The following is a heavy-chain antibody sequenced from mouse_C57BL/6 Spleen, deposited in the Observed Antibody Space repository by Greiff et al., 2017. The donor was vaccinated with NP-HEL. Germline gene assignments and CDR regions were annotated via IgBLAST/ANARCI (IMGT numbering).Heavy chain of an antibody. CDR3: ARTHGYSYWYFDV. Sequence: EVKVEESGPGMVKPSQSLSLTCTVPGYSITSGYDWHWIRHFPGNNLEWLGYISYSGSTNYNPSLKSRISITHDTSKNHFFLKLNSVTTEDTATYYCARTHGYSYWYFDVWGTGTTVTVSS. CDR1: GYSITSGYD. CDR2: ISYSGST. V-gene: IGHV3-1*01. D-gene: IGHD2-3*01. J-gene: IGHJ1*03.